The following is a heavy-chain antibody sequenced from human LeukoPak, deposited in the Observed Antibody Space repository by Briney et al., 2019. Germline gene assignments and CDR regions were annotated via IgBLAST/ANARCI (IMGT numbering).Heavy chain of an antibody. CDR2: ISGGGGST. CDR3: AKDQVAAAGIGYFDY. D-gene: IGHD6-13*01. Sequence: GGSLRLSCAASGFTFSSYGMSWVRQAPGKGLEWVSAISGGGGSTYYADSVKGRFTISRDNSKNTLYLQMNSLRAEDTAVYYCAKDQVAAAGIGYFDYWGQGTLVTVSS. J-gene: IGHJ4*02. CDR1: GFTFSSYG. V-gene: IGHV3-23*01.